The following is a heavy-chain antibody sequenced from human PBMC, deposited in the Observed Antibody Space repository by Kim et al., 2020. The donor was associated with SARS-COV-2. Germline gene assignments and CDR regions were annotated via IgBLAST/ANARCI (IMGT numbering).Heavy chain of an antibody. Sequence: GGSLRLSCAASGFTFSSYGMHWVRQAPGKGLEWVAVISYDGSNKYYADSVKGRFTISRDNSKNTLYLQMNSLRAEDTAVYYCAKDQVDYGSGSYGYCNYWGQGTLVTVSS. V-gene: IGHV3-30*18. CDR1: GFTFSSYG. CDR3: AKDQVDYGSGSYGYCNY. J-gene: IGHJ4*02. CDR2: ISYDGSNK. D-gene: IGHD3-10*01.